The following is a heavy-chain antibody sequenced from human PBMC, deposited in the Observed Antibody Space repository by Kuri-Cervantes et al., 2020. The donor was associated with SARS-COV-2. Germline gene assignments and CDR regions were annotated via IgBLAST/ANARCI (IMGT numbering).Heavy chain of an antibody. CDR3: ARAYGFLRYIYYMDV. CDR1: GDSFSGYY. D-gene: IGHD4-17*01. CDR2: VNHRGST. J-gene: IGHJ6*03. Sequence: SETLSLTCAFYGDSFSGYYWNWIRQSPGKGREWIGEVNHRGSTNYNPSLRSRVTISVDTSSKQFSLHLGSVTAADTAVYYCARAYGFLRYIYYMDVWGRGTTVTVSS. V-gene: IGHV4-34*01.